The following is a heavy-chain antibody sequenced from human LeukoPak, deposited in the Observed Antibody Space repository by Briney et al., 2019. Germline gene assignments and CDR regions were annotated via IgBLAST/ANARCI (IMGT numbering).Heavy chain of an antibody. V-gene: IGHV3-66*01. Sequence: GGSLRLSCAASGFTVSSTYMRWVRQAPGKGLGWVSVLYSDGTTYYADSVRGRFTISRDNSKNTVFLQMNSLRAEDTAVYYCARASGIFYFDYWGQGTLVTVSS. CDR1: GFTVSSTY. CDR3: ARASGIFYFDY. D-gene: IGHD1-26*01. CDR2: LYSDGTT. J-gene: IGHJ4*02.